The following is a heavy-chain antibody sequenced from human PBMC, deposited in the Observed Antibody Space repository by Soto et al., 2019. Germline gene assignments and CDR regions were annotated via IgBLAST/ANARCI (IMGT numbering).Heavy chain of an antibody. CDR3: ARTDRRLDFWARIWSLGPFDP. J-gene: IGHJ5*02. V-gene: IGHV4-59*01. D-gene: IGHD3-3*01. Sequence: ATLSLTCTVSGGSISSYYWSWIRQPPGKGLEWIGYIYYSGSTNYNPSLKSRVTISVDTSKNQFSLKLSSVTAADTAVYYCARTDRRLDFWARIWSLGPFDPWGQGTLVTVSS. CDR1: GGSISSYY. CDR2: IYYSGST.